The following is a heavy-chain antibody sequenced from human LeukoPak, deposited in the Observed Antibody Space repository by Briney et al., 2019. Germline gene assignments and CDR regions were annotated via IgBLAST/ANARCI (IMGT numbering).Heavy chain of an antibody. D-gene: IGHD3-10*01. CDR1: GGSISSGGYY. Sequence: SQTLSLTCTVSGGSISSGGYYWSWIRQHPGKGLEWIGYIYYSGSTYYNPSLESRVTISVDTSKNQFSLKLSSVTAADTAVYYCARNRLYYYGSGPGVFDYWGQGTLVTVSS. J-gene: IGHJ4*02. CDR3: ARNRLYYYGSGPGVFDY. CDR2: IYYSGST. V-gene: IGHV4-31*03.